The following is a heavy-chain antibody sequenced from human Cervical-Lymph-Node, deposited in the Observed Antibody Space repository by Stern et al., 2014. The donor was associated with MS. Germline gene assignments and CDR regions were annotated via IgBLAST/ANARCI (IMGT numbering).Heavy chain of an antibody. Sequence: QVQLVESGAEVKKLGSSVKVSCKASGGTFSSYAISWVRQAPGQGLEWMGGIIPIFGTANYAQKFQGRVTITADESTSTAYMELSSLRSEDTAVYYCARDEAYCSGGSCYEPLDYWGQGTLVTVSS. CDR3: ARDEAYCSGGSCYEPLDY. V-gene: IGHV1-69*01. CDR2: IIPIFGTA. D-gene: IGHD2-15*01. CDR1: GGTFSSYA. J-gene: IGHJ4*02.